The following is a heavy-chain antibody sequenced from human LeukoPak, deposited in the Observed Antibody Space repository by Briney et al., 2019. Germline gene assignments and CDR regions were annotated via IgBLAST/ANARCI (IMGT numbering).Heavy chain of an antibody. V-gene: IGHV4-59*01. J-gene: IGHJ3*02. Sequence: SETLSLTCTVSGGSIINYYWAWIRQPPGKGLAWIGYIYDTGSTKYNPFLKSRLTISLHTSRNQFSLNLTSLTAADTAIYYCARVRNFPDAFDIWGQGRMVTVSS. CDR2: IYDTGST. CDR3: ARVRNFPDAFDI. CDR1: GGSIINYY.